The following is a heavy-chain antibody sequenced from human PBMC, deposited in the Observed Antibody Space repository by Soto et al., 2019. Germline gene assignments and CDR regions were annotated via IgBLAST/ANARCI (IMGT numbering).Heavy chain of an antibody. D-gene: IGHD2-2*01. J-gene: IGHJ6*03. CDR2: ISGSGGST. CDR3: AKDFPAALHEYQLLRRGYMDV. Sequence: GGSLRLSCAASGFTFSSYAMSWVRQAPGKGLEWVSAISGSGGSTYYADSVKGRFTISRDNSKNTLYLQMNSLRAEDTAVYYCAKDFPAALHEYQLLRRGYMDVWGKGTTVTVSS. CDR1: GFTFSSYA. V-gene: IGHV3-23*01.